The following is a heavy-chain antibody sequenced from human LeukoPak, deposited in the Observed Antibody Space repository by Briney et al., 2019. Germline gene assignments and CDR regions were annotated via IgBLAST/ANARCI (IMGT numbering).Heavy chain of an antibody. CDR2: INGDGGSS. Sequence: PGGSLRLSCAASGFTFDDYAMHWVRQAPGKCLEWVSVINGDGGSSYYADSVKGRFTISRDNSKNSLYLQLSSLRNEDTAFYYCANEGASTWRYYYSHFNCWGQGTLVTVFS. CDR3: ANEGASTWRYYYSHFNC. CDR1: GFTFDDYA. J-gene: IGHJ4*02. D-gene: IGHD3-10*01. V-gene: IGHV3-43*02.